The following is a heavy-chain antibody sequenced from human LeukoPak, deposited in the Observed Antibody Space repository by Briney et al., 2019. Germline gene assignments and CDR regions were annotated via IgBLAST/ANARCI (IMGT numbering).Heavy chain of an antibody. CDR2: IKEDGSEK. CDR1: GFTFSTSW. D-gene: IGHD3-16*01. J-gene: IGHJ4*02. CDR3: AEGDYFDY. V-gene: IGHV3-7*01. Sequence: GGSLRLSCVASGFTFSTSWMSWVRQAPGKGLEWVANIKEDGSEKWYMDSVKGRFTISRDNAKNSLYLQMNSLRAEDTAVFYCAEGDYFDYWGQGTLVTVSS.